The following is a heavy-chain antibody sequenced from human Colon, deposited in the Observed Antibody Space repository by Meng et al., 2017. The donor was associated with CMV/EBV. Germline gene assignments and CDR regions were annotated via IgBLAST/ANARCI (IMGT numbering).Heavy chain of an antibody. CDR2: ISGTGSNT. V-gene: IGHV3-23*01. CDR1: GFTFSSYA. D-gene: IGHD3-10*01. Sequence: GSRRLSCAASGFTFSSYAMSWVRQAPGKGLEWVSSISGTGSNTYYADSMKGRFTISRDNSENTLYLQMNSLRAEDTAVYYCAKDMGYWGQGTLVTVSS. CDR3: AKDMGY. J-gene: IGHJ4*02.